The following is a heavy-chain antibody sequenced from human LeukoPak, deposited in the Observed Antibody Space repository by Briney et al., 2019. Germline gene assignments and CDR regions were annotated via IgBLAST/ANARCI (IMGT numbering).Heavy chain of an antibody. CDR1: GGSISSSSYY. CDR3: ARSIRGDFDY. D-gene: IGHD2-21*01. Sequence: TSETLSLTCTVSGGSISSSSYYWGWLRQPPGKGRAWIGSIYYSGSTYYNPSLKSRVTISVDTSKNKFSLKLSSVTAADTAVYYCARSIRGDFDYWGQGTLVTVSS. V-gene: IGHV4-39*07. J-gene: IGHJ4*02. CDR2: IYYSGST.